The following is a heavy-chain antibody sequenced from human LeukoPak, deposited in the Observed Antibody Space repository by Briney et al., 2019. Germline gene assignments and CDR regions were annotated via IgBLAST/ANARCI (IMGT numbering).Heavy chain of an antibody. Sequence: GGSLRLSCAASGFSFSSYEMNWVRQAPGKGLEWISYISASGTLTHYADSVKGRFTIFRDDAKNTLYLQMNSLRVEDTAVYYCAKSGAVAGTFAFDVWGRGTMVPVSS. CDR3: AKSGAVAGTFAFDV. CDR1: GFSFSSYE. CDR2: ISASGTLT. D-gene: IGHD6-19*01. V-gene: IGHV3-48*03. J-gene: IGHJ3*01.